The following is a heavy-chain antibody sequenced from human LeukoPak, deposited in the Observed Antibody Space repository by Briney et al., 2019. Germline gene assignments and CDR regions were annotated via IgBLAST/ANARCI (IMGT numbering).Heavy chain of an antibody. V-gene: IGHV3-48*04. CDR2: IGISSGNT. D-gene: IGHD1-1*01. CDR3: ARDHNYAFDN. Sequence: SGGSLRLSCAASGFTFSSYAMSWVRQAPGKGLEWISYIGISSGNTKYADSVKGRFTISGDNAKNSLYLQMNSLRVEDTAVYYCARDHNYAFDNWGQGTLVTVSS. CDR1: GFTFSSYA. J-gene: IGHJ4*02.